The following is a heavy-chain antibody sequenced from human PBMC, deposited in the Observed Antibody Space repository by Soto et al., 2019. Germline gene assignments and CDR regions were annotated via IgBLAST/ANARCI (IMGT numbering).Heavy chain of an antibody. CDR2: IYSSGET. V-gene: IGHV4-4*07. Sequence: QVELQESGPGLVRPSETLSLTFTGSSDSIRGLYWTWIRQPAGKGLEWIGRIYSSGETNYNPSLTGRVIMSLDTSKNQFSLNLTSVTAADTAVYYCARASQCKSYFDCFAWLDYWGQGTLVTVSS. J-gene: IGHJ4*02. CDR1: SDSIRGLY. D-gene: IGHD3-9*01. CDR3: ARASQCKSYFDCFAWLDY.